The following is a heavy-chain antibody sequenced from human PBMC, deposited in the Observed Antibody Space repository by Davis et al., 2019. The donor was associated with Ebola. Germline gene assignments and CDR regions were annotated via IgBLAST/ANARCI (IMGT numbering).Heavy chain of an antibody. V-gene: IGHV4-61*08. J-gene: IGHJ5*02. D-gene: IGHD3-16*01. CDR1: GFSLSTRGVG. Sequence: SGPTLVKPTQTLTLTCTFSGFSLSTRGVGVGWIRQPPGKGLEWIGYIYYSGSTNYNPSLKSRATISVDTSKNQFSLKLSSVTAADTAVYYCAKENNWGWFDPWGQGTLVTVSS. CDR2: IYYSGST. CDR3: AKENNWGWFDP.